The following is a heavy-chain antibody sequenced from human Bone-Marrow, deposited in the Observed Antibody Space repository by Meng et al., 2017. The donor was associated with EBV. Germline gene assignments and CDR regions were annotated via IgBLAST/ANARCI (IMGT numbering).Heavy chain of an antibody. CDR1: GCSSSSDNW. J-gene: IGHJ5*02. V-gene: IGHV4-4*02. CDR3: SIIIYGSGLNSWFDP. D-gene: IGHD3-10*01. Sequence: QVLLQESRPGVVESSWPLSLTCGFSGCSSSSDNWWPWVPQPPGKGLEWVGEIHHGGSTNYNPSLKSRVTISLDKSKNQFSLRLTSVTAADTAVYYCSIIIYGSGLNSWFDPWGQGTLVTVSS. CDR2: IHHGGST.